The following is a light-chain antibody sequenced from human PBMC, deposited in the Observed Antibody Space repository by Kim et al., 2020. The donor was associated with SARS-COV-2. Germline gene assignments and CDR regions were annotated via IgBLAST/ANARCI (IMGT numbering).Light chain of an antibody. V-gene: IGLV3-19*01. Sequence: ACGKTGRITCQGECIISYYASRDQEKPGKSPVLVMYGKNYRPSGFPVRFSGSSSGNTASLNIAGAQEEDEADYYCNSRDSSGNHGVFGGVTQLSVL. CDR2: GKN. J-gene: IGLJ2*01. CDR1: CIISYY. CDR3: NSRDSSGNHGV.